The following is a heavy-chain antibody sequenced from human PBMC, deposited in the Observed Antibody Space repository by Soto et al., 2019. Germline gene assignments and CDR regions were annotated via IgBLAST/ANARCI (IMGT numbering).Heavy chain of an antibody. J-gene: IGHJ6*02. D-gene: IGHD6-6*01. CDR2: INPNSGGT. CDR1: GYTFTGYY. V-gene: IGHV1-2*02. Sequence: ASVKVSCKASGYTFTGYYMHWVRQAPGQGLEWMGWINPNSGGTNYAQKFQGRVTMTRDTSISTAYMELSSLKASDTAMYYCARSGAARPSYYYYGMDVWGQGTTVTVSS. CDR3: ARSGAARPSYYYYGMDV.